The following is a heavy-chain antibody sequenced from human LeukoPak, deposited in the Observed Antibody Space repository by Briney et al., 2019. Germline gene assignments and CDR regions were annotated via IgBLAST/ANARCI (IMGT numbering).Heavy chain of an antibody. D-gene: IGHD6-6*01. CDR3: AKDSPKPPGYSSSSGFDY. CDR1: GYTFTSYY. V-gene: IGHV1-46*04. J-gene: IGHJ4*02. CDR2: INPVGGST. Sequence: ASVKVSCKASGYTFTSYYIHWVRQAPGQGLEWMGLINPVGGSTSYAQKLQGRVSMTRDTSTNTVYMELSGLRSEDTAVYYCAKDSPKPPGYSSSSGFDYWGQGTLVTVSS.